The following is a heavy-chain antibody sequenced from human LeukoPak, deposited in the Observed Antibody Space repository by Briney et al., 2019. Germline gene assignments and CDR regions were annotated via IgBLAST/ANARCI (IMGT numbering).Heavy chain of an antibody. CDR1: GYSFTSYW. CDR2: IDPSDSYT. V-gene: IGHV5-10-1*01. J-gene: IGHJ6*02. D-gene: IGHD4-17*01. CDR3: ATVTTIYYYYGMDF. Sequence: GESLRISCEGSGYSFTSYWITWVRPMPGKGQEWMGRIDPSDSYTNYSPSFQGHVTISADKSISTAYLQWSSLKASDTAMYYCATVTTIYYYYGMDFWGQGTPVTVSS.